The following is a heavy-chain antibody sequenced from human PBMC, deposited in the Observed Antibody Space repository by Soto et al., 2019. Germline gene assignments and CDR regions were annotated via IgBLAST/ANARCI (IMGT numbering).Heavy chain of an antibody. J-gene: IGHJ5*02. CDR2: INHSGST. V-gene: IGHV4-34*01. CDR3: ARGRIAARPPSNWFDP. CDR1: GGSFSGYY. Sequence: SETLSLTCAVYGGSFSGYYWSWIRQPPGKGLELIGEINHSGSTNYNPSLKSRVTISVDTSKNQFSLKLSSVTAADTAVYYCARGRIAARPPSNWFDPWGQGTLVTVSS. D-gene: IGHD6-6*01.